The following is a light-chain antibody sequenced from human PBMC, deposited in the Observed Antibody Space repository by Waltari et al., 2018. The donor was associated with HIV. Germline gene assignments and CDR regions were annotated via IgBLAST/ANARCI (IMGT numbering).Light chain of an antibody. CDR2: GSS. V-gene: IGKV3-11*01. CDR3: QQRINGPIP. Sequence: EIVLTQSPATLSLSPGEKATPSCRASQSVANYLAWYQQNPRQTPTLLISGSSSRATGTPARFSGSGSGTDFTLTINSLAPGDVVLYYCQQRINGPIPFGQATRLEI. J-gene: IGKJ5*01. CDR1: QSVANY.